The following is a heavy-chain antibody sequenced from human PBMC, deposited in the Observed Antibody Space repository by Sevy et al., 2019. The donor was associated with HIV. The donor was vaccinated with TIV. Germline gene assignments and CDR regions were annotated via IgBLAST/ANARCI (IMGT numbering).Heavy chain of an antibody. V-gene: IGHV3-23*01. Sequence: WGSLRLSCAASGFTFSSYAMSWVRQAPGKGLEWVSAISGSGGSTYYADSVKGRFTISRDNSKNTLYLQMNSLRAEDTAVYYCAKAIVVVTAGYYFDYWGQGTLVTVSS. CDR2: ISGSGGST. CDR3: AKAIVVVTAGYYFDY. CDR1: GFTFSSYA. J-gene: IGHJ4*02. D-gene: IGHD2-21*02.